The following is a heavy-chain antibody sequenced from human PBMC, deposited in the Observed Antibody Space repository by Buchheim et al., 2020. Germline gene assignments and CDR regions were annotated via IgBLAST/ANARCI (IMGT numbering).Heavy chain of an antibody. D-gene: IGHD7-27*01. Sequence: EVQLVESGGGLVQPGRSLRLSCTASGFTFGDYAMSWVRQAPGKGLEWVGFIRSKAYGGTTEYAASVKGRFTISRDDSKSIAYLQMNSLKTEDTAVYYCTRDGDKDQLGIDYWGQGTL. J-gene: IGHJ4*02. V-gene: IGHV3-49*04. CDR2: IRSKAYGGTT. CDR1: GFTFGDYA. CDR3: TRDGDKDQLGIDY.